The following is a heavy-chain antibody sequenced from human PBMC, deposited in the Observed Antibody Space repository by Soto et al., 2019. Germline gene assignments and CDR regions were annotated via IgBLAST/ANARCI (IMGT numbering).Heavy chain of an antibody. CDR3: ARTSPSYSSSTMDY. D-gene: IGHD6-6*01. Sequence: PGGSLRLSCAASGFTFSSYAMHWVRQAPGKGLEWVAVISYDESNKYYADSVKGRFTISRDNSKNTLYLQMNSLRAEDTAVYYCARTSPSYSSSTMDYWGQGTLVTVSS. J-gene: IGHJ4*02. V-gene: IGHV3-30-3*01. CDR1: GFTFSSYA. CDR2: ISYDESNK.